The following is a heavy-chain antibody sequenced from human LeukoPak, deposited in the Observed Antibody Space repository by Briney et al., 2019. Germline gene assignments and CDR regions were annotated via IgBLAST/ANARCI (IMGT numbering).Heavy chain of an antibody. V-gene: IGHV1-69*04. D-gene: IGHD2-15*01. CDR3: ATAYEDPRDYYYYMDV. CDR1: GGTFSSYA. CDR2: IIPILGIA. J-gene: IGHJ6*03. Sequence: SVKVSCKASGGTFSSYAISWVRQAPGQGLEWMGRIIPILGIANYAQKFQGRVTITADKSTSTAYMELSSLRSEDTAVYYCATAYEDPRDYYYYMDVWGKGTTVTVSS.